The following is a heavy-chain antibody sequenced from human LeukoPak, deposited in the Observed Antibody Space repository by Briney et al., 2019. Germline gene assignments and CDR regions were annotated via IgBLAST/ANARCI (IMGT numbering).Heavy chain of an antibody. Sequence: PGGSLRLSCAASGFTFSSYAMSWVRKAPGKGLEWVSAISGSGGSTYYADSVKGRFTISRDNSKNTLYLQMNSLRAEDTAVYYCAKDRYSSSWYDYWGQGTLVTVSS. D-gene: IGHD6-13*01. V-gene: IGHV3-23*01. CDR3: AKDRYSSSWYDY. CDR1: GFTFSSYA. CDR2: ISGSGGST. J-gene: IGHJ4*02.